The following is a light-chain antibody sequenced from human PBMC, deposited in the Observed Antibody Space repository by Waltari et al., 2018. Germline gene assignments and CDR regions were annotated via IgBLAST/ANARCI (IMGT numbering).Light chain of an antibody. CDR2: QDS. CDR1: ALGRKF. Sequence: YEVTQPPSVSVSPGQTAKIPCSGRALGRKFASWSQQKPGQSPILVVYQDSKRPPGIPARFAGSNYGSTATLTISATQAIDETIYFCQAWDGGTGVFCGGTQLTVL. CDR3: QAWDGGTGV. J-gene: IGLJ3*02. V-gene: IGLV3-1*01.